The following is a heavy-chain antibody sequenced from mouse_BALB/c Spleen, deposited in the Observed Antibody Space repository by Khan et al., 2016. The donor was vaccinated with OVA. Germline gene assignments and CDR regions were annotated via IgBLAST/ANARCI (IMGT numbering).Heavy chain of an antibody. CDR2: IYPGGGFT. V-gene: IGHV1-63*01. CDR3: ARWATWYFDV. Sequence: QVQLQQSGPELVRPGTSVKISCKASGYTFTNYWLGWVKQRPGHGLDWIGDIYPGGGFTNYNEQFMGKATLTADTSSTSAYMQFSSLTSEDSAVYFCARWATWYFDVWGAGTTVTVSS. J-gene: IGHJ1*01. CDR1: GYTFTNYW. D-gene: IGHD3-1*01.